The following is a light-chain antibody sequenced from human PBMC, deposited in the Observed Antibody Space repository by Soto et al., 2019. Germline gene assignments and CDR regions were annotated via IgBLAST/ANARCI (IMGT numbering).Light chain of an antibody. CDR2: GAS. V-gene: IGKV3-20*01. Sequence: EIGLTQSPGTLSLSPGDRATLSCTASQSVSSNSLAWYQQIPGQAPRLLIYGASSRATGVPDRFTGSGSGTHFTLTITRLEPEDFAVFYCQHSGRSPPLTFGGGTKVDVK. J-gene: IGKJ4*01. CDR3: QHSGRSPPLT. CDR1: QSVSSNS.